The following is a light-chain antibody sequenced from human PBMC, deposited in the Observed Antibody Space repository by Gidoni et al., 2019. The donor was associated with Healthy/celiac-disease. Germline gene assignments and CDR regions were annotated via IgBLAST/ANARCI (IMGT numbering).Light chain of an antibody. CDR3: QQYNGT. CDR2: GAS. CDR1: QSVSSN. Sequence: EIVMTQSPATLSVSPGERPTLSCRASQSVSSNLAWYQQKPGQAPRLLIYGASTRATGIPARFSGSGSGTEFTLTISSLQSEDFAVYYCQQYNGTFGQGTKVEIK. J-gene: IGKJ1*01. V-gene: IGKV3-15*01.